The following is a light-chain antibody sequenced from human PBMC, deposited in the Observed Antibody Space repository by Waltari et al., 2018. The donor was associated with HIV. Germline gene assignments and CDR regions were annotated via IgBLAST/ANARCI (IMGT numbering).Light chain of an antibody. CDR2: GAS. Sequence: EIVMTQSPATLSVSPGERATLSCRASQSVSSNLAWYQQKPGQAPRLLIYGASTRATGIPARCSGSGAGTEFTLTISSLHSEDFAVYYCQQYNNWPPLTSGGGTKVEIK. V-gene: IGKV3-15*01. J-gene: IGKJ4*01. CDR1: QSVSSN. CDR3: QQYNNWPPLT.